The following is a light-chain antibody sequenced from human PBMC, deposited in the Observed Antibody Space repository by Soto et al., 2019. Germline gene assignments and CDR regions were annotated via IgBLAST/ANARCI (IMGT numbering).Light chain of an antibody. J-gene: IGLJ1*01. CDR2: EGD. V-gene: IGLV2-23*01. Sequence: QSARTQPASVSGSPGQSITISCTGTSSDVGSYNLVSWYQQHPGKAPKLMIYEGDKRPSGVSNRFSGSKSGYTASLTISGLQAEDEPDYHCCSYAGSSTYVFGSGTKLTVL. CDR1: SSDVGSYNL. CDR3: CSYAGSSTYV.